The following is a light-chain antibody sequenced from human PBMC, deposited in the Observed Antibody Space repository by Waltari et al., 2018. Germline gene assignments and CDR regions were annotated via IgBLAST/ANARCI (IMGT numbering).Light chain of an antibody. CDR2: DVS. V-gene: IGLV2-11*01. CDR3: CSYAGSYTRV. J-gene: IGLJ3*02. CDR1: SSDVGGYNY. Sequence: QSALTQPRSVSGSPGQSVTLSCTGTSSDVGGYNYVSWYQQPPGKAPKPMIYDVSKRPSGVPDRFSGSKSGNTASLTISGLQAEDEADYYCCSYAGSYTRVFGGGTKLTVL.